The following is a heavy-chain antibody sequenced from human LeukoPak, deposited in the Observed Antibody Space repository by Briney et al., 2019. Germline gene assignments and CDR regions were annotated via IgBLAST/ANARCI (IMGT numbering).Heavy chain of an antibody. D-gene: IGHD1-14*01. Sequence: ASVKVSCKASGYIFTDYYMHWVRQAPGQGLEWMGIINPSGGSTSYAQKFQGRVTMTRDTSTSTVYMELSSLRSEDTAVYYCARAPGEHSEPPQHWGQGTLVTVSS. CDR1: GYIFTDYY. J-gene: IGHJ1*01. CDR2: INPSGGST. V-gene: IGHV1-46*01. CDR3: ARAPGEHSEPPQH.